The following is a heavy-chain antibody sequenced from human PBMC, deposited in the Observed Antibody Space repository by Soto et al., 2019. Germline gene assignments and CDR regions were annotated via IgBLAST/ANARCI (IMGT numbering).Heavy chain of an antibody. Sequence: HPGGSLRLSCAASGFTFSTYSMHWVRQAPGKGLEYVSAISSNGGYTYYANSVKGRFTISRDNSKNTLYLQMDSLRAEDTAVYYCARDYYDHPASAEYFQHWGQGTLVTVS. CDR3: ARDYYDHPASAEYFQH. CDR1: GFTFSTYS. J-gene: IGHJ1*01. CDR2: ISSNGGYT. V-gene: IGHV3-64*01. D-gene: IGHD3-22*01.